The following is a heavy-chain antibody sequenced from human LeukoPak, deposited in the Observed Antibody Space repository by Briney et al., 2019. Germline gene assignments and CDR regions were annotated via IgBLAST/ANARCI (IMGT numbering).Heavy chain of an antibody. D-gene: IGHD3-10*01. CDR3: TRARDHYHGSGSYWDY. Sequence: GGSLRLSCAASGFTFSSYGMHWVRQAPGKGLEWVGAIWYDGSNKYYADSVKGRFTISRDNSKNTLYLQMNSLRAEDTAVYYCTRARDHYHGSGSYWDYWGQGTLVTVSS. CDR1: GFTFSSYG. J-gene: IGHJ4*02. CDR2: IWYDGSNK. V-gene: IGHV3-33*01.